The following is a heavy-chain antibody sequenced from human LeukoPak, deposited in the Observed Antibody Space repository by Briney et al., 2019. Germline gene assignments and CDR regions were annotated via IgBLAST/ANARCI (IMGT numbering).Heavy chain of an antibody. Sequence: PSETLSLTCAVSGGSISSGGYSWSWIRQPPGKGLEWIGYIYHSGSTYYNPSLKSRVTISVDRSKNQFSLKLSSVTAANTAVYYCARSRDEYGDLGYWGQGTLVTVSS. V-gene: IGHV4-30-2*01. J-gene: IGHJ4*02. CDR1: GGSISSGGYS. CDR3: ARSRDEYGDLGY. CDR2: IYHSGST. D-gene: IGHD4-17*01.